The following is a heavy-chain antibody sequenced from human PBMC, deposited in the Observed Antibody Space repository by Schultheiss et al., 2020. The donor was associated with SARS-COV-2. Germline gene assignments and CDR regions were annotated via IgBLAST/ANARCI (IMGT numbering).Heavy chain of an antibody. CDR1: GFTVSSNY. Sequence: GSLRLSCAASGFTVSSNYMSWVRLAPGKGLEWIGRIYTSGSTNYNPSLKSRVTMSVDTSKNQFSLKLSSVTAADTAVYYCARGTHWFDPWGQGTLVTVSS. J-gene: IGHJ5*02. CDR2: IYTSGST. CDR3: ARGTHWFDP. V-gene: IGHV4-59*10.